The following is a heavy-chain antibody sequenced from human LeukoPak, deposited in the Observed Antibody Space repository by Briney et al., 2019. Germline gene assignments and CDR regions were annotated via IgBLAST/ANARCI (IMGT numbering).Heavy chain of an antibody. CDR3: ARVVYRGENWFDP. V-gene: IGHV4-59*01. D-gene: IGHD3-10*01. CDR2: IYTSGST. CDR1: GGSISSYY. Sequence: SETLSLTCTVSGGSISSYYWSWIRQPPGKGLEWIGYIYTSGSTNYNPSLKSRVTISVDTSKNQFSLKLSSVTAADTAVYYCARVVYRGENWFDPWGQGTLVIVSS. J-gene: IGHJ5*02.